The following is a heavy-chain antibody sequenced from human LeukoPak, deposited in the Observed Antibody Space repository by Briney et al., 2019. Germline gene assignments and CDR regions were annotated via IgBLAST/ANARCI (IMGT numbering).Heavy chain of an antibody. Sequence: SVTVSCKASGGTFSSYAISWVRQAPGQGLEWMGGIIPIFGTANYAQKFQGRVTITADESTSTAYMALSSLRSEDTPVYYCARDRSTYYYYGMDVWGQGTTVTVSS. CDR3: ARDRSTYYYYGMDV. CDR2: IIPIFGTA. J-gene: IGHJ6*02. V-gene: IGHV1-69*13. D-gene: IGHD2-2*01. CDR1: GGTFSSYA.